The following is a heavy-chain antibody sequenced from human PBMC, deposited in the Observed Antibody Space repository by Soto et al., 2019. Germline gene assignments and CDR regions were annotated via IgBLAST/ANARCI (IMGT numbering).Heavy chain of an antibody. CDR3: ARDVPLNYYDGTFSYYAMDV. CDR1: GGTFSSHA. J-gene: IGHJ6*02. Sequence: QVQLVQSGAEVKKPGSSVKVSCKASGGTFSSHAISWVRQAPGQGLEWMGGIIPFFKATNYAQKFQGRVTITADDSTSTAYMDLYRRRSEDTAVYYCARDVPLNYYDGTFSYYAMDVWGQGTTVTVSS. D-gene: IGHD3-16*01. CDR2: IIPFFKAT. V-gene: IGHV1-69*01.